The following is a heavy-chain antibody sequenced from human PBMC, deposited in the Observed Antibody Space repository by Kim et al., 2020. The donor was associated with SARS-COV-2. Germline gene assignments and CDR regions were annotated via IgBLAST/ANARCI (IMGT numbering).Heavy chain of an antibody. CDR2: IYYGGDT. V-gene: IGHV4-39*01. J-gene: IGHJ5*02. Sequence: SETLSLTCTVFGASISNKNSYWGWVRQPPGKGLQLIGNIYYGGDTFYNPSLRSRLPISVDMSKNQFSLNLKSVTAADTAVYYYAQTDLGHGGGSSFGPWGQRTLVAVSS. D-gene: IGHD2-15*01. CDR1: GASISNKNSY. CDR3: AQTDLGHGGGSSFGP.